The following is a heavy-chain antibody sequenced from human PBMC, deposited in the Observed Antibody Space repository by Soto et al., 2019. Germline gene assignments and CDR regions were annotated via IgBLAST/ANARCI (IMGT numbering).Heavy chain of an antibody. Sequence: QITLKESGPTLVKPTQTLTLTCTFSGFSLSTSGVAVGWIRQPPGKALEWLALIYWDEDKRYRPSLKSRLTTTKDTSKNQVVLTMTNMDPVDTGTYYCSQMRSYFGSGRHAFDIWGQGTMVTVSS. V-gene: IGHV2-5*02. CDR2: IYWDEDK. CDR3: SQMRSYFGSGRHAFDI. D-gene: IGHD3-10*01. CDR1: GFSLSTSGVA. J-gene: IGHJ3*02.